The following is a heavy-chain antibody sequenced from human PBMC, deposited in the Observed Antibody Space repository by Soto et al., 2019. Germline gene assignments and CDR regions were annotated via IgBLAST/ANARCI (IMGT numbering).Heavy chain of an antibody. CDR3: AGSEQNYYYYGMDV. Sequence: PSETLSLTCTVSGGSISSSSYYWGWIRQPPGKGLEWIGSIYYSGSTYYNPSLKSRVTISVDTSKNQFSLKLSSVTAADTAVHLRAGSEQNYYYYGMDVCGQWSTVPVSS. J-gene: IGHJ6*02. CDR2: IYYSGST. CDR1: GGSISSSSYY. V-gene: IGHV4-39*01. D-gene: IGHD1-26*01.